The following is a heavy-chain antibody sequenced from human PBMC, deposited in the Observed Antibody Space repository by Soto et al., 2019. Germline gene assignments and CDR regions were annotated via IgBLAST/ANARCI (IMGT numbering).Heavy chain of an antibody. D-gene: IGHD5-18*01. CDR3: AKDMGSYGIEYFDY. V-gene: IGHV3-23*01. CDR2: ISGSGGST. CDR1: GFTFSSYA. Sequence: HPGGSLRLSCAASGFTFSSYAMSWVRQAPGKGLEWVSAISGSGGSTYYADSVKGRFTISRDNSKNTLYLQMNSLRAEDTAVYYCAKDMGSYGIEYFDYWGQGTLVTVSS. J-gene: IGHJ4*02.